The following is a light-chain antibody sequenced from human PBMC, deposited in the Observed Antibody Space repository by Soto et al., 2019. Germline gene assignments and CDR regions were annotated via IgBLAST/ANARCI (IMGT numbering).Light chain of an antibody. J-gene: IGLJ3*02. CDR3: AAWDDSLNGWV. V-gene: IGLV1-44*01. CDR1: NSNIGSNT. CDR2: GNN. Sequence: QSVLTQPPSASGTPGQTVAISCSRTNSNIGSNTVNWYQQFPGTAPTLLIYGNNQRPSGVPDRFSGSKSDTSASLAISGLLSEDESDYYCAAWDDSLNGWVFGGGTKLTVL.